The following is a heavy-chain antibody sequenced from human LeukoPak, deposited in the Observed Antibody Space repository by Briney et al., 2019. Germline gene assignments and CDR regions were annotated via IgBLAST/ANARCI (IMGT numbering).Heavy chain of an antibody. CDR2: IRSDGSNK. J-gene: IGHJ3*01. Sequence: GGSLRLSCAGSGFSFSSYGMHWVRQAPGKGLEWMAFIRSDGSNKYYADSVKGRFTISRDNSKNTLYLQMNSLRAEDTAVYYCARDRSYYDSSGLGIGGDAVGRGGQGTMVTVSS. CDR3: ARDRSYYDSSGLGIGGDAVGR. V-gene: IGHV3-30*02. CDR1: GFSFSSYG. D-gene: IGHD3-22*01.